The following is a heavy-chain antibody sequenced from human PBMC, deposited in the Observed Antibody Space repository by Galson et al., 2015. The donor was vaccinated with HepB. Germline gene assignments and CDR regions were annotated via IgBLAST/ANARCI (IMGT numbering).Heavy chain of an antibody. Sequence: SVKVSCKASGYTFTGYYMHWVRQAPGQGLEWMGWINPNSGGTNYAQKFQGRVTMTRDTSISTAHMELSRLRSDDTAVYYCARERGDIVVVVAATPDWFDPWGQGTLVTVSS. CDR1: GYTFTGYY. CDR2: INPNSGGT. CDR3: ARERGDIVVVVAATPDWFDP. J-gene: IGHJ5*02. V-gene: IGHV1-2*02. D-gene: IGHD2-15*01.